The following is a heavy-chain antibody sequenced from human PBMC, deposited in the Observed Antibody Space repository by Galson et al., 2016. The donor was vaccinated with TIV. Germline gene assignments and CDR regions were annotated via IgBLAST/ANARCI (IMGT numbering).Heavy chain of an antibody. CDR2: IYPADSET. CDR3: ARHHVFLSGPGVFYIDV. Sequence: QSGAEVKKPGESLKISCKASGYSFATLWVGWVRQMPGQGLEWMGVIYPADSETRYSPSFQGQVTTSADKSISTAYLQPSSLEASDNAIYYCARHHVFLSGPGVFYIDVWGKGTTVSVSS. CDR1: GYSFATLW. D-gene: IGHD3-3*01. J-gene: IGHJ6*03. V-gene: IGHV5-51*01.